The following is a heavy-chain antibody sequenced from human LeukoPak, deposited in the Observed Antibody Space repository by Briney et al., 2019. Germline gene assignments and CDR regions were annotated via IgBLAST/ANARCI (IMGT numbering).Heavy chain of an antibody. J-gene: IGHJ4*02. Sequence: SETLSLTCTVSGGSISSYYWSWFRQPAGKGLEWIGRIYTSGSSSYNPSLKSRVTVSTDTSKNQISLNLRSVTAADTALYYCAKSVFRYFDWSLSAFDHGGEGGQVTVSS. V-gene: IGHV4-4*07. CDR1: GGSISSYY. D-gene: IGHD3-9*01. CDR3: AKSVFRYFDWSLSAFDH. CDR2: IYTSGSS.